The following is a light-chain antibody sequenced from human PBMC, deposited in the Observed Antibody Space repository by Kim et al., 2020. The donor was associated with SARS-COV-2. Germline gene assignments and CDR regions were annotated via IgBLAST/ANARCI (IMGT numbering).Light chain of an antibody. CDR1: SGHSSYA. CDR3: QTWGTGV. J-gene: IGLJ3*02. CDR2: LNSDGSH. V-gene: IGLV4-69*01. Sequence: LGASVKLTRTLNSGHSSYAIAWHQQQPEKGPRYLMKLNSDGSHSKGDGIPDRFSGSSSGAERYLTISSLQSEDEADYYCQTWGTGVFGGGTQLTVL.